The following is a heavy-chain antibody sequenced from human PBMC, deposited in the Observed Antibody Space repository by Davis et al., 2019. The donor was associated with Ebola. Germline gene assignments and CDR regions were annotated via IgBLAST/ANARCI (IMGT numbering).Heavy chain of an antibody. Sequence: GESLKISCAASGFTFSSYAMSWVRQAPGKGLQWVSTISATGGAAYYADSVKGRFTISRDNSRNTLYLQMVSLRAEDTAVYYCAKGTYDSGGSVWGQGALVTVSS. J-gene: IGHJ4*02. CDR3: AKGTYDSGGSV. D-gene: IGHD3-22*01. V-gene: IGHV3-23*01. CDR1: GFTFSSYA. CDR2: ISATGGAA.